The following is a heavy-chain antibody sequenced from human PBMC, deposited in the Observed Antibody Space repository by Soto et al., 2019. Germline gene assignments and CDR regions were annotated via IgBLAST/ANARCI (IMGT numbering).Heavy chain of an antibody. CDR3: AREIGNRLPYGPVDY. J-gene: IGHJ4*02. D-gene: IGHD3-10*01. CDR1: GFTLSGYY. Sequence: GGSLRLSCAASGFTLSGYYMTWMRQAPGKGLEWVSFIGKTGSDIHYADSVEGRFTISRDNAKNSLYLQMNSLRAEDTAVYYCAREIGNRLPYGPVDYWGQGTLVTVSS. V-gene: IGHV3-11*01. CDR2: IGKTGSDI.